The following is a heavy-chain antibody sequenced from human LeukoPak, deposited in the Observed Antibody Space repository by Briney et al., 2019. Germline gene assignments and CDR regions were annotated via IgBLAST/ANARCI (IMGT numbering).Heavy chain of an antibody. CDR1: GYTFTSYA. CDR3: ARDSGSGNNDY. Sequence: EKVSCKVSGYTFTSYAIHWVRQAPGQRLEWMGWISAGNGNTKYSQNFQGRVTFISNTSATTAFMELSSLRSEDAAVYYCARDSGSGNNDYWGQGTLATVSS. V-gene: IGHV1-3*01. J-gene: IGHJ4*02. D-gene: IGHD1-26*01. CDR2: ISAGNGNT.